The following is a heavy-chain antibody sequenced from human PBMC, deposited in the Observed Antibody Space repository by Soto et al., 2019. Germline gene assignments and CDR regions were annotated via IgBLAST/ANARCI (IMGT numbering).Heavy chain of an antibody. CDR1: GGSISSYY. CDR2: IYHSGST. J-gene: IGHJ4*02. Sequence: SETLSLTCTVSGGSISSYYWSWIRQPPGKGLEWIGYIYHSGSTYYNPSPKSRVTISVDRSKNQFSLKLSSVTAADTAVYYCARAVTMIVVAYFDNWGQGTQVTVAS. V-gene: IGHV4-59*12. CDR3: ARAVTMIVVAYFDN. D-gene: IGHD3-22*01.